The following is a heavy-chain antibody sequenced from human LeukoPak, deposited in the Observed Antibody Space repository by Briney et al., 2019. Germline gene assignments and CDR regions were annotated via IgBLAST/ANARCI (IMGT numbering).Heavy chain of an antibody. D-gene: IGHD3-10*01. CDR3: ARGCITMVRGTAYMDV. Sequence: SETLSLTCAVYGGSFSGYYWSWIRQPPGKGLEWIGEINHSGSTNYNPSLKSRVTISVDTSKNQFSLKLSSVTAADTAVYYCARGCITMVRGTAYMDVWGKGTTATVSS. J-gene: IGHJ6*03. V-gene: IGHV4-34*01. CDR1: GGSFSGYY. CDR2: INHSGST.